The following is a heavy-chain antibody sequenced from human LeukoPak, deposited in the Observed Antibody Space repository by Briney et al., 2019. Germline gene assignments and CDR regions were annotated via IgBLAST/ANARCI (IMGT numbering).Heavy chain of an antibody. J-gene: IGHJ4*02. CDR3: ARGPRYFDY. CDR1: GFTFSTYW. V-gene: IGHV3-74*01. CDR2: INTDGSGT. Sequence: GGSLRLSCAASGFTFSTYWMHWVRQAPGKGPVWVSHINTDGSGTSYADSVKGRFTISRDNAKNTLHLQMNSLRVEDTAMYYCARGPRYFDYWGQGALVTVSS.